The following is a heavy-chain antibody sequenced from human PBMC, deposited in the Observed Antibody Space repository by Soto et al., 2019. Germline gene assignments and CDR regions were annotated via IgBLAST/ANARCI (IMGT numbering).Heavy chain of an antibody. D-gene: IGHD5-18*01. CDR3: ARDTAMALPDA. Sequence: QVQLVQSGTEVKKPGASVKVSCKASGYTFTSYAISWVRQAPGQGLEWMGWINPYNGNTNYAQKLQGRVTMTTDTSTSTAYTELRSLRSDDTAVYYCARDTAMALPDAWGQGPLVTVSS. CDR2: INPYNGNT. J-gene: IGHJ4*02. V-gene: IGHV1-18*01. CDR1: GYTFTSYA.